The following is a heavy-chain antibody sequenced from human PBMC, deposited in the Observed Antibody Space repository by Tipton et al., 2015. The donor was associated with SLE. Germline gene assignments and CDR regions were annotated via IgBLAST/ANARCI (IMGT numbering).Heavy chain of an antibody. CDR2: IYTSGTT. CDR3: TRDKSSHSKYILDH. CDR1: GDSIWNYY. V-gene: IGHV4-4*07. J-gene: IGHJ4*02. Sequence: TLSLTCSVSGDSIWNYYWTWIRQPAGKGLEWIGRIYTSGTTNYNPSLKSRVTMTLDTSKNQLSLKLSSVTAADTAVYHCTRDKSSHSKYILDHWGQGTLVTVSP. D-gene: IGHD3-3*02.